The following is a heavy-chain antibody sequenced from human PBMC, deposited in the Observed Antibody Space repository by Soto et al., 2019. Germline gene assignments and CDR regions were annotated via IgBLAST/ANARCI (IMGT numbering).Heavy chain of an antibody. CDR3: ARASGSDFWTGYSQPYYYYYGMDV. Sequence: ASVKVSCKASGYTFTSYYMHWVRQAPGQGLEWMGIINPSGGSTSYAQKFQGRVTMTRDTSTSTVYMELSSLGSEDTAVYYCARASGSDFWTGYSQPYYYYYGMDVWGQGTTVTVSS. D-gene: IGHD3-3*01. CDR2: INPSGGST. V-gene: IGHV1-46*01. J-gene: IGHJ6*02. CDR1: GYTFTSYY.